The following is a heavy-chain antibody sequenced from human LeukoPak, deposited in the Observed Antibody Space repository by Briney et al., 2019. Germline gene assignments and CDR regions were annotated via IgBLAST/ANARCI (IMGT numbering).Heavy chain of an antibody. CDR3: ARGSPKSMVATQGDFDY. J-gene: IGHJ4*02. D-gene: IGHD5-12*01. V-gene: IGHV1-46*01. CDR2: INPSGGST. CDR1: GYTFTSYY. Sequence: ASVKVSCKASGYTFTSYYMHWVRQAPGQGLEWMGIINPSGGSTSYAQKFQGRVTMTRDMSTSTVYMELSSLRSEDTAVYYCARGSPKSMVATQGDFDYWGQGTLVTVSS.